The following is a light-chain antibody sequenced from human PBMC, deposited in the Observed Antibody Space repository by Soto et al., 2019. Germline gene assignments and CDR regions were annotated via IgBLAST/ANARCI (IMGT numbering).Light chain of an antibody. CDR1: HHINNY. J-gene: IGKJ3*01. CDR3: HKDDALPFT. V-gene: IGKV1-33*01. CDR2: DAS. Sequence: DIQMTQSPSSLSASVGARVTITCQAGHHINNYLNWFQQKPGKAPKLLIYDASKLQTGVPSRFSGSGSGTDFTFSISSLQPEDIATYYFHKDDALPFTFGPGTKVNIK.